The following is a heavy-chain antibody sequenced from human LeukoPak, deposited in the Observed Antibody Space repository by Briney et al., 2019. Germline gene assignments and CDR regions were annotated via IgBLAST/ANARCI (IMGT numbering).Heavy chain of an antibody. Sequence: GGSLRLSCAASGFTFSSYGMHWVRQAPGKGLEWVAFIRYDGSNKYYADSVKGRFTISRDNAKNSLYLQMNSLRAEDTAAYYCARDTRVLYSGSYYYYYYMDVWGKGTTVTVSS. CDR3: ARDTRVLYSGSYYYYYYMDV. CDR2: IRYDGSNK. CDR1: GFTFSSYG. D-gene: IGHD1-26*01. V-gene: IGHV3-30*02. J-gene: IGHJ6*03.